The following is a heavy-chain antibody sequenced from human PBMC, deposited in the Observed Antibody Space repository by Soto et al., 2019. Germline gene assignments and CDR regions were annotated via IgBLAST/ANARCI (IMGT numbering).Heavy chain of an antibody. D-gene: IGHD3-22*01. Sequence: PGGSLRLSCSASGFTFSSYAMHWVRQAPGKGLEYVSAISSNGGTTYYADSVKGRFTISRDNSKNTLYLQMSSLRAEDTAVYYRVKDGLTYYYDSSGYYDLVDAFDIWGQGTMVTVSS. CDR1: GFTFSSYA. J-gene: IGHJ3*02. CDR2: ISSNGGTT. CDR3: VKDGLTYYYDSSGYYDLVDAFDI. V-gene: IGHV3-64D*06.